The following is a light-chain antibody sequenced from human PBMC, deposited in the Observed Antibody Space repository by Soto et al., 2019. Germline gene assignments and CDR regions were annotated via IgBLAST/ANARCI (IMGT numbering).Light chain of an antibody. CDR3: QQYHSFSRT. CDR1: QSISVW. V-gene: IGKV1-5*03. Sequence: DIQMTQSPSTLSASVGGRVTITCRASQSISVWLAWYQQKPGKAPKPLIYKASSLESGVPSRFSGSGSGTEFTLTISSLQADDFATYFCQQYHSFSRTFGPGTRVEIK. J-gene: IGKJ1*01. CDR2: KAS.